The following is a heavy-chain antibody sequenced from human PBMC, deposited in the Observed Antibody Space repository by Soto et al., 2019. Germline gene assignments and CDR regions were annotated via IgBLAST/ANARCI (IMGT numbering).Heavy chain of an antibody. Sequence: SVKVSCEASGGTFSSYAMSWVRQAPGQGLEWMGGIIPIFGTANYAQKFQGRVTITADESTSTAYMELSSLRSEDTAVYYCARRGCCSSTSCQLDYWGQGTLVTVSS. V-gene: IGHV1-69*13. D-gene: IGHD2-2*01. CDR1: GGTFSSYA. J-gene: IGHJ4*02. CDR3: ARRGCCSSTSCQLDY. CDR2: IIPIFGTA.